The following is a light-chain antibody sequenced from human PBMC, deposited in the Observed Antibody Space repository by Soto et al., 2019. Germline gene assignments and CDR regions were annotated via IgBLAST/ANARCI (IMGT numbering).Light chain of an antibody. CDR3: SSYAGSSNYV. CDR1: SSDVGNYNY. V-gene: IGLV2-8*01. Sequence: QSALTQPSSASGSPGQSVTISCTGTSSDVGNYNYVSWYQQHPGKAPKLMIYEVSKRPSGVPDRFSGSKSGNTASLTVSGLQAEDEADYYCSSYAGSSNYVFGTGTKVTVL. CDR2: EVS. J-gene: IGLJ1*01.